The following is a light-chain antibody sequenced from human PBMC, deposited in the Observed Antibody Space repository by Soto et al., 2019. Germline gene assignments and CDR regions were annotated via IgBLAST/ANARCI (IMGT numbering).Light chain of an antibody. V-gene: IGKV1-5*01. CDR2: DAS. CDR3: QQYNSYPWT. J-gene: IGKJ1*01. CDR1: QSIGSW. Sequence: DIQMTQSPSILSASVGDRVTISCRASQSIGSWLAWYQQKPGKAPNLLIFDASTLETGVPSRFSGSEAETEFTLTISGLQPDDFATYYCQQYNSYPWTFGQGTKVEIK.